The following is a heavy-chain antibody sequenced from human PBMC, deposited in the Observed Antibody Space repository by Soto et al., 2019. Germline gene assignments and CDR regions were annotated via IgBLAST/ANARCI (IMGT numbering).Heavy chain of an antibody. D-gene: IGHD3-16*02. CDR3: AADMITFGGVIVIPTYGMDV. J-gene: IGHJ6*02. CDR1: GFTFTSSA. Sequence: SVKVSFKASGFTFTSSAVQWVRQARGQRLEWIGWIVVGSGNTNYAQKFQERVTITRDMSTSTAYMELSSLRSEDTAVYYCAADMITFGGVIVIPTYGMDVWGQGTTVTVSS. CDR2: IVVGSGNT. V-gene: IGHV1-58*01.